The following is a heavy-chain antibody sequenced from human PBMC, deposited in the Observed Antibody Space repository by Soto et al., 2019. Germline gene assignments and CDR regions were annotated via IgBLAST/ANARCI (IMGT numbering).Heavy chain of an antibody. Sequence: EVQLLESGGGLVQPGGSLRLSCAASGFTFSSYAMSWVRQAPGKGLEWVSAISGSGGSTYYADSVKGRFTISRDNSKNTLYLQMNSLRAEDTAVYYCAKANTYDFWGGYYWFDYWGQGTLVTVSS. CDR2: ISGSGGST. CDR3: AKANTYDFWGGYYWFDY. D-gene: IGHD3-3*01. V-gene: IGHV3-23*01. J-gene: IGHJ4*02. CDR1: GFTFSSYA.